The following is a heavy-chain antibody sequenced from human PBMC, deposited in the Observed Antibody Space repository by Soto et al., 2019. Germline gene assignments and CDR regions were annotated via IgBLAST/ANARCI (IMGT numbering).Heavy chain of an antibody. CDR3: AREEETWYQLRMDV. J-gene: IGHJ6*04. D-gene: IGHD2-2*01. V-gene: IGHV3-11*01. CDR2: ISSSGSTI. CDR1: GFTFSDYY. Sequence: PGGSLRLSCAASGFTFSDYYMSWIRQAPGKGLEWVSYISSSGSTIYYADSVKGRFAISRDNAKNSLYLQMNSLRAEDTAVYYGAREEETWYQLRMDVGGKGPTVTVSS.